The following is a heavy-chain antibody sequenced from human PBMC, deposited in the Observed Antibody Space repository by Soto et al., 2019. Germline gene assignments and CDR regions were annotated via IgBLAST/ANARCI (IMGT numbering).Heavy chain of an antibody. Sequence: QVQLVQSGAESKKPGSSVTVSGKASEGTFSSYATSWVRQAPGQALEWMGGVIPNFGTANYAQKFHSRGTITADESASTAYMEPSSLRSADTAVYDCAGTRDHSSSCYDYWGQGTLVTV. J-gene: IGHJ4*02. D-gene: IGHD6-13*01. CDR1: EGTFSSYA. CDR3: AGTRDHSSSCYDY. CDR2: VIPNFGTA. V-gene: IGHV1-69*01.